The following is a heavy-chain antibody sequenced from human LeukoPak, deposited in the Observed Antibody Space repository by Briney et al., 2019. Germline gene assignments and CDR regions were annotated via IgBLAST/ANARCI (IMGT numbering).Heavy chain of an antibody. D-gene: IGHD1-14*01. CDR2: TYYRSKWYN. J-gene: IGHJ3*02. CDR3: ASDAEPRRKYHAFDI. Sequence: SQTLSLTFTSSGDSVSSNSAAWNWIRQSPSRGLEWLGRTYYRSKWYNDYAVSVKSRITINPDTSKNQFSLQLNSVTPEDTAVYYCASDAEPRRKYHAFDIWGQGTMVTVSS. CDR1: GDSVSSNSAA. V-gene: IGHV6-1*01.